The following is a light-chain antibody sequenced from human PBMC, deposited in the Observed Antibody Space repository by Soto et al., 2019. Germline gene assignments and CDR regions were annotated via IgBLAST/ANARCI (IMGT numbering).Light chain of an antibody. CDR2: GAS. J-gene: IGKJ1*01. CDR3: QQYNNWPPT. V-gene: IGKV3D-15*01. CDR1: QSVINY. Sequence: EIVLTQSPATLSLSPGERATLSCRASQSVINYLAWYQQKPGQAPRLLIYGASNRATGIPDRFSGSGSGTEFTLTISSLQSEDFAVYYCQQYNNWPPTFGQGTKVDI.